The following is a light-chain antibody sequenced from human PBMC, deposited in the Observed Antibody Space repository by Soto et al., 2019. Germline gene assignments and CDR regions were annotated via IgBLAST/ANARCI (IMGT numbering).Light chain of an antibody. Sequence: DIQMTQSPSTLSASVGDRVTITCQASQSISNWLAWYQQRPGRAPQLLIHKASTLETGVPSRFSGSGSGTEFTLTISSLQPDDFASYFCQQYDSFPLTFGGGTKVEIK. V-gene: IGKV1-5*03. CDR3: QQYDSFPLT. CDR1: QSISNW. J-gene: IGKJ4*01. CDR2: KAS.